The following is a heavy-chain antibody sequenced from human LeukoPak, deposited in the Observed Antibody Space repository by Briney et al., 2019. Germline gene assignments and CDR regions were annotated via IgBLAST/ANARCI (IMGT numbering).Heavy chain of an antibody. V-gene: IGHV1-3*01. D-gene: IGHD6-13*01. J-gene: IGHJ4*02. CDR2: INAGNGNT. Sequence: ASVKVSCKASGGTFSSYAISWVRQAPGQGLEWMGWINAGNGNTKYSQKFQGRVTITRDTSASTAYMGLSSLRSEDTAVYYCARDQSSSWPLDYWGQGTLVTVSS. CDR3: ARDQSSSWPLDY. CDR1: GGTFSSYA.